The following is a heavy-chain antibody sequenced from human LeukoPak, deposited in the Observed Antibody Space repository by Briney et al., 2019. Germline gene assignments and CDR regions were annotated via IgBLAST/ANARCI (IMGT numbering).Heavy chain of an antibody. D-gene: IGHD2-15*01. Sequence: SETLSLTCAVYGGSFSGYHWSWIRQPPGKGLEWIGEINHSEGTNYNPSLKSRVTISVDTSKNQFSLKLSSVTAADTAVYYCARGLVAGPWGQGTLVTVSS. CDR3: ARGLVAGP. CDR2: INHSEGT. CDR1: GGSFSGYH. V-gene: IGHV4-34*01. J-gene: IGHJ5*02.